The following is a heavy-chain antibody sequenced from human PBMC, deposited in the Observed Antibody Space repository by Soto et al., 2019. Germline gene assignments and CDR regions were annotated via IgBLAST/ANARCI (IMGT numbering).Heavy chain of an antibody. CDR1: GFTFSSYS. CDR2: ISSSSSYI. J-gene: IGHJ4*02. V-gene: IGHV3-21*01. CDR3: ARASGYSSSSRRPIDY. Sequence: NPGGSLRLSCAASGFTFSSYSMNWVRQAPGKGLEWVSSISSSSSYIYYADSVKGRFTISRDNAKNSLYLQMNSLRAEDTAVYYCARASGYSSSSRRPIDYWGQGTLVTVSS. D-gene: IGHD6-6*01.